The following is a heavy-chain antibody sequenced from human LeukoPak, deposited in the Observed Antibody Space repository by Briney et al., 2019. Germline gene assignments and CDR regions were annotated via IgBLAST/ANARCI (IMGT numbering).Heavy chain of an antibody. CDR1: GGSISSSSYY. Sequence: PSETLSLTGTVSGGSISSSSYYWGWIRQPPGKGLEWIGSIYYSGSTYYNPSLKSRVTISVDTSKNQFSLKLSSVTAADTAVYYCARHESGLEYLWAHNYFDYWGQGTLVTVSS. J-gene: IGHJ4*02. CDR3: ARHESGLEYLWAHNYFDY. V-gene: IGHV4-39*01. CDR2: IYYSGST. D-gene: IGHD2-8*01.